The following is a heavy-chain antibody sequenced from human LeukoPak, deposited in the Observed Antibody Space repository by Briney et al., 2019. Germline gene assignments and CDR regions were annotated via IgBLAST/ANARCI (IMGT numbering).Heavy chain of an antibody. CDR2: ISYDGSNK. J-gene: IGHJ4*02. CDR3: ARIVVVPAAEHFDY. V-gene: IGHV3-30*03. D-gene: IGHD2-2*01. CDR1: GFTFSSYG. Sequence: GGSLRLSCAASGFTFSSYGMHWVRQAPGKGLEWVAVISYDGSNKYYADSAKGRFTISRDNSKNTLYLQMNSLRAEDTAVYYCARIVVVPAAEHFDYWGQGTLVTVSS.